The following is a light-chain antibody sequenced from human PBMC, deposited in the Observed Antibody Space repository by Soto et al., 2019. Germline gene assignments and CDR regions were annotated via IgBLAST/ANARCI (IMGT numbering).Light chain of an antibody. CDR2: GAS. CDR3: QQYGSSPPWT. CDR1: ESISSSY. V-gene: IGKV3-20*01. J-gene: IGKJ1*01. Sequence: EIVLTQPPGTLSLSPGGRATLACRSTESISSSYLAWYQQKPGQAPRLLIYGASSRATGIPDRFSGSGSGTDFTLTISRLEPEDFAVYYCQQYGSSPPWTFGQGTKV.